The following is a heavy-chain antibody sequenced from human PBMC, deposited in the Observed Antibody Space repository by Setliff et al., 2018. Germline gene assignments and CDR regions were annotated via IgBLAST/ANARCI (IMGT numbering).Heavy chain of an antibody. Sequence: GGSLRLSCAASGFTFSDYWMHWVRQVPGKGPVWVSRISADGSATEYADSVKGRFTITRDNAKNTLYLQMDSLRVEDTAVYYCVTGRRGRGAPIYEYWGLGTLVTVSS. J-gene: IGHJ4*02. CDR3: VTGRRGRGAPIYEY. V-gene: IGHV3-74*01. D-gene: IGHD3-9*01. CDR1: GFTFSDYW. CDR2: ISADGSAT.